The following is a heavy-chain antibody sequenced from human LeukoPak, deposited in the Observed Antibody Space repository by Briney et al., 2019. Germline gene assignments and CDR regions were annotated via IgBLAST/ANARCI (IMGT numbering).Heavy chain of an antibody. CDR2: IKQDGSDK. CDR1: GFTFSSYW. J-gene: IGHJ3*02. Sequence: GGSLRLSCAASGFTFSSYWMTWVRQAPGKGLEWVANIKQDGSDKYYMDSVRGRFTISRDNAKNSLYLQMNSLRVEDTAVYYCARDVEMYSSTWSDAFDIWGQGTMVTVSS. CDR3: ARDVEMYSSTWSDAFDI. D-gene: IGHD6-13*01. V-gene: IGHV3-7*01.